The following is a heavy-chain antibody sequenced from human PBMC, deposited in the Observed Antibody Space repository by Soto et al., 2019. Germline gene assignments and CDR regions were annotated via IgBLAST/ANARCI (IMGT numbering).Heavy chain of an antibody. D-gene: IGHD3-10*01. CDR1: GGTFNTYA. Sequence: QVQLVQSGAEMKKPGSSVKVSCQSSGGTFNTYAMNWVRQAPGQGPEWMGDISPMFGAANYAPKFQGRVTXXXXXXXXXXXMQLSSLTSEDTALYFCAREVQVHTPAFVYWGQGTLVTVSS. CDR3: AREVQVHTPAFVY. J-gene: IGHJ4*02. V-gene: IGHV1-69*01. CDR2: ISPMFGAA.